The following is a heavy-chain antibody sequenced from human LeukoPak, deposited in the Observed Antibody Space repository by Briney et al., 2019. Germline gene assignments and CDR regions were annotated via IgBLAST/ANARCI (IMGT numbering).Heavy chain of an antibody. CDR1: GYSFTSYW. Sequence: GESLKISCKGSGYSFTSYWIGWVRQMPGKGLEWMGIIYPGDSDTRYSPSFQGQVTISADKSISTAYLQWSSLKASDTAVYYCARQHYYDSSGYYYIPFDYWGQGTLVTVSS. J-gene: IGHJ4*02. CDR2: IYPGDSDT. D-gene: IGHD3-22*01. CDR3: ARQHYYDSSGYYYIPFDY. V-gene: IGHV5-51*01.